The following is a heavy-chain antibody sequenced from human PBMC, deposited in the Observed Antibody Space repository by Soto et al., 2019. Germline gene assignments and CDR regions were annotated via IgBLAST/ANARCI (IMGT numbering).Heavy chain of an antibody. D-gene: IGHD3-3*01. V-gene: IGHV4-31*03. CDR2: IYYSGST. Sequence: QVQLQESGPGLVKPSQTLSLTCTVSGGSISSGDYYWSWIRQHPGKGLEWIGYIYYSGSTSYNPSLKSRVTISVDTSKTQFSLKLSSVPAADTAVYYCARWWSGSRQGFDPWGQGTLVTVSS. J-gene: IGHJ5*02. CDR3: ARWWSGSRQGFDP. CDR1: GGSISSGDYY.